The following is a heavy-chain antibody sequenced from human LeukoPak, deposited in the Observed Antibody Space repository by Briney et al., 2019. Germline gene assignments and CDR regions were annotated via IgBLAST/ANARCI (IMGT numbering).Heavy chain of an antibody. J-gene: IGHJ4*02. V-gene: IGHV3-21*01. CDR2: ISTSSSYI. D-gene: IGHD7-27*01. CDR1: GFTFNRYS. CDR3: AREEGGKLGIDYYFNY. Sequence: GGSLRLSCAASGFTFNRYSMNWVRQAPGKGLAWVSSISTSSSYIYYADSVKGRFTISRDNARNSLYLQMNSLRAEDTAVYYCAREEGGKLGIDYYFNYWGQGTLVTVSS.